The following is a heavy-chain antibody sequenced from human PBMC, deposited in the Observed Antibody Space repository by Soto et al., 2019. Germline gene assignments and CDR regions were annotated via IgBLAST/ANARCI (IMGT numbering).Heavy chain of an antibody. V-gene: IGHV4-59*01. CDR1: GGSISSYY. J-gene: IGHJ4*02. Sequence: ASETLSLTCTVSGGSISSYYWSWIRQPPGQGLEWIGYIYYSGSTNYNPSLKSRVTISVDTSKNQFSLKLSSVTAADTAVYYCARVVEQWLVPYYFDYWGQGTLVTVSS. CDR2: IYYSGST. D-gene: IGHD6-19*01. CDR3: ARVVEQWLVPYYFDY.